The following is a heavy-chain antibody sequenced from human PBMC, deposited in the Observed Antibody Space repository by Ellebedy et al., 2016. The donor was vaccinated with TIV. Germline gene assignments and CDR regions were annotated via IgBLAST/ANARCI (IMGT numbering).Heavy chain of an antibody. Sequence: GESLKISCAASGFTFRRYAMTWVRQAPGKGLEWVSGIVGNGAHVYADSVKGRFTISRDNSKSTLDLQMNSLRAEDTAVYFCAKDRTPGDGYWVFDYWGQGTLVTVSS. CDR1: GFTFRRYA. CDR2: IVGNGAH. CDR3: AKDRTPGDGYWVFDY. D-gene: IGHD5-18*01. J-gene: IGHJ4*02. V-gene: IGHV3-23*01.